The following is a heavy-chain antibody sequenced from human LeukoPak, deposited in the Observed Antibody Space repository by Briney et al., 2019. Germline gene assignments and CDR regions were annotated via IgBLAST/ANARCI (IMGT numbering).Heavy chain of an antibody. V-gene: IGHV3-7*01. J-gene: IGHJ4*02. CDR2: IKKDGSGK. CDR1: ELIFSDFS. Sequence: GGSLRLSCVASELIFSDFSMTWVRHSRGKGPEWVATIKKDGSGKYYVDSVKGRFTISRDNAENTLYLHMTSLRADDTAVYYCTRGGRYTSYYWQYWGPGTLVTVSS. CDR3: TRGGRYTSYYWQY. D-gene: IGHD1-26*01.